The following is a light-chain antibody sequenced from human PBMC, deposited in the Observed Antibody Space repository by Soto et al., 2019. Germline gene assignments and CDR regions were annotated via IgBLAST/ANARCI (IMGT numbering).Light chain of an antibody. J-gene: IGLJ1*01. CDR2: GNS. CDR1: SSNIGAGYD. Sequence: QSVLTQPPSVSGAPGQRVTISCTGSSSNIGAGYDVHWYQQLPGTAPKLLIYGNSNRPSGVPDRFSGSKSGTSASLAITGLQAEEEADYYCQSYDSSLSGYVFGTVTKVTVL. V-gene: IGLV1-40*01. CDR3: QSYDSSLSGYV.